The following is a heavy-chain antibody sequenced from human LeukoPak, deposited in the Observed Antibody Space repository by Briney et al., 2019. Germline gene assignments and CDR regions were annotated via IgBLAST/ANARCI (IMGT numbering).Heavy chain of an antibody. J-gene: IGHJ5*02. CDR2: ISGSGGST. CDR1: GFTFSSYA. D-gene: IGHD6-19*01. CDR3: AKGRKGIAVWFGWFDP. V-gene: IGHV3-23*01. Sequence: GGSLRLSCAASGFTFSSYAMSWVRQAPGKGLEWVSAISGSGGSTYYADSVKGRFTISRDNPKNTLYLQMNSLRAEDTAVYYCAKGRKGIAVWFGWFDPWGQGTLVTVSS.